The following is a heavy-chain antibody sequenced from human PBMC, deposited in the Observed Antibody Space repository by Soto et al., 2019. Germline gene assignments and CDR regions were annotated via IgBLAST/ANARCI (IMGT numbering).Heavy chain of an antibody. CDR2: IIPILGIA. CDR1: GGTFSSYA. J-gene: IGHJ4*02. CDR3: ARGSYYDSSGYYYVDY. Sequence: ASVKVSCKASGGTFSSYAISWVRQAPGQGLEWMGGIIPILGIANYAQKFQGRVTITADKSTSTAYMELSSLRSEDTAVYYCARGSYYDSSGYYYVDYWGQGTLVTVSS. D-gene: IGHD3-22*01. V-gene: IGHV1-69*10.